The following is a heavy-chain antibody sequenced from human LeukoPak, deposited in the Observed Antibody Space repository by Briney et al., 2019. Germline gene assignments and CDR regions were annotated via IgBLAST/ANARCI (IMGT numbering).Heavy chain of an antibody. CDR3: ATSVTGNLYYFDY. J-gene: IGHJ4*02. V-gene: IGHV3-7*01. Sequence: GGSPRLSCAASGFSFSTHWMSWVRQAPGKGLEWMANIKQDGSERYYVDSVKGRFTISRDNAKNSLYLQMNSLRAEDTAVYYCATSVTGNLYYFDYWGQETLVTVSS. CDR2: IKQDGSER. D-gene: IGHD3-9*01. CDR1: GFSFSTHW.